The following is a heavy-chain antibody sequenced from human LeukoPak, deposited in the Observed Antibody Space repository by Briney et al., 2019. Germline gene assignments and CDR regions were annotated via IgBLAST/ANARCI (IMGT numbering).Heavy chain of an antibody. Sequence: GGSLRLSCAASGFTFSSYAMSWVRQAPGKGLEWVSSISSSSSYIYYADSVKGRFTISRDNAKNSLYLQMNSLRAEDTAVYYCARVVQYQLLHDAFDIWGQGTMVTVSS. V-gene: IGHV3-21*01. J-gene: IGHJ3*02. CDR3: ARVVQYQLLHDAFDI. CDR1: GFTFSSYA. D-gene: IGHD2-2*01. CDR2: ISSSSSYI.